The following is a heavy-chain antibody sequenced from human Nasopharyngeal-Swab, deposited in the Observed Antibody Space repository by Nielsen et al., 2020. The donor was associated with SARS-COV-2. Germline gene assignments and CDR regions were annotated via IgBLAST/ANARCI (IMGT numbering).Heavy chain of an antibody. CDR1: GFTFRSYA. J-gene: IGHJ6*02. CDR2: ISGSDHTT. Sequence: GESLKISCAASGFTFRSYAISWVRQAPGKGLEWVSVISGSDHTTYYADSVKGRFTISRDNSKNTVNLQMNSLRVEDTAIYYCAKDRDSGDDSDDYYHYYGIDVCGQVTTVTVFS. V-gene: IGHV3-23*01. D-gene: IGHD5-12*01. CDR3: AKDRDSGDDSDDYYHYYGIDV.